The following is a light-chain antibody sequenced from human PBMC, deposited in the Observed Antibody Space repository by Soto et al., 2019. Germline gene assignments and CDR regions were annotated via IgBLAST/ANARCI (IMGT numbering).Light chain of an antibody. Sequence: DIQMTQSPSSLSASVGDRVTITCRASQGITNYLAWYQQKQGRIPKLLISAASTLHSGVPSRFSGSGSVTDLTLTISSLQPEDVATYYCENYKSAPCTFGGGAKVEIK. J-gene: IGKJ4*01. CDR2: AAS. CDR3: ENYKSAPCT. V-gene: IGKV1-27*01. CDR1: QGITNY.